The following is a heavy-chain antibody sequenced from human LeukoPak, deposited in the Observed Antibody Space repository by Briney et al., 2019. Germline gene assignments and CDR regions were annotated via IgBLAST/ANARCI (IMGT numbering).Heavy chain of an antibody. V-gene: IGHV3-23*01. D-gene: IGHD4-17*01. J-gene: IGHJ3*02. CDR3: ARNPNGDYVGAFDI. CDR1: GFTFSNYA. Sequence: GGSLRLSCTASGFTFSNYAMMWLRQAPGKGPEFISVIRGSGGGAGYADSVRGRFTISRDNSKNSLYLQMNRLRAEDAAVYYCARNPNGDYVGAFDILGQGTMVTVSS. CDR2: IRGSGGGA.